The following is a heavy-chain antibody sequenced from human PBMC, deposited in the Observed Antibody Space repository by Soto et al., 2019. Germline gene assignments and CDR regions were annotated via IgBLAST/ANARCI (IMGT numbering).Heavy chain of an antibody. Sequence: PSETLSLTCTVSGGSISSYYWSWIRQPPGKGLEWIGYIYYSGSTNYNPSLKSRVTISVDTSKNQFSLKLSSVTAADTAVYYCGRDSGEYYYVWGSYYTGPSYYYYYYMDVWGKGTTATVSS. D-gene: IGHD3-10*01. CDR2: IYYSGST. CDR3: GRDSGEYYYVWGSYYTGPSYYYYYYMDV. J-gene: IGHJ6*03. CDR1: GGSISSYY. V-gene: IGHV4-59*01.